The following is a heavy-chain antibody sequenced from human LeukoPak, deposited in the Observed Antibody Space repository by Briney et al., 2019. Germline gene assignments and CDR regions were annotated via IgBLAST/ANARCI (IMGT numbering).Heavy chain of an antibody. J-gene: IGHJ4*02. D-gene: IGHD3-10*01. CDR2: ISHSGIT. V-gene: IGHV4-30-2*01. CDR3: ARHRATGITMVRGVPSPLDY. CDR1: GGSISSGDYS. Sequence: SQTLSLTCTVSGGSISSGDYSWSWIRQPPGKGLEWIGEISHSGITNYNPSLESRITMSVDTSKNQFSLKLSSVTAADTAVYYCARHRATGITMVRGVPSPLDYWGQGTLVTVSS.